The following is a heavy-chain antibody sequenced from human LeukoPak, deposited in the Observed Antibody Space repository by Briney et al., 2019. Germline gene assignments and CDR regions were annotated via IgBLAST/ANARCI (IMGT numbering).Heavy chain of an antibody. CDR1: GYTFTGYY. Sequence: AASVKVSCKASGYTFTGYYMHWVRQAPGQGLEWMGWMNPNSGNTGYAQKFQGRVTMTRNTSISTAYMELSSLRSEDTAVYYCARGPQHGYWGQGTLVTVSS. CDR2: MNPNSGNT. CDR3: ARGPQHGY. J-gene: IGHJ4*02. V-gene: IGHV1-8*02.